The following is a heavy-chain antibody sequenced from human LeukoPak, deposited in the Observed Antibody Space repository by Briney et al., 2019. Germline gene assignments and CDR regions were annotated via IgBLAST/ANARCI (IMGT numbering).Heavy chain of an antibody. J-gene: IGHJ4*02. CDR2: IWYDGSNK. CDR1: GFTFSSYG. D-gene: IGHD3-10*01. CDR3: AKEESGALDY. Sequence: PGGSLRLSCAASGFTFSSYGMHWVRQAPGKGLEWVAVIWYDGSNKYYADSVKGRFTISGDNSKNTLYLQMNSLRAEDTAVYYCAKEESGALDYWGQGTLVTVSS. V-gene: IGHV3-33*06.